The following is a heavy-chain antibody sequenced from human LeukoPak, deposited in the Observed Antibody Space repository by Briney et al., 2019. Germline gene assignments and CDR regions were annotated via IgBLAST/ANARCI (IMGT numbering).Heavy chain of an antibody. CDR1: GGSISSSSYY. J-gene: IGHJ5*02. CDR3: ARVGPNWFDP. D-gene: IGHD1-26*01. Sequence: SETLSLTCTVSGGSISSSSYYWGWIRQPPGKGLEWIGYIYYSGSTNYNPSLKSRVTISVDTSKNQFSLRLSSVTAADTAVYYCARVGPNWFDPWGQGTLVTVSS. CDR2: IYYSGST. V-gene: IGHV4-61*05.